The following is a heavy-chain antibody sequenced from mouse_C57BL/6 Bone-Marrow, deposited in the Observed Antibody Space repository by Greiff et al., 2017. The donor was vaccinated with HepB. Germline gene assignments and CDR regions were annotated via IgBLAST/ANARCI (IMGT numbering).Heavy chain of an antibody. Sequence: EVQLQQSGAELVRPGASVKLSCTASGFNIKDDYMHWVKQRPEQGLEWIGWIDPENGDTEYASKFQGKATITADTSSNTAYLQLSSLTSEDTAVYYCTTSAVVTTPFADWGQGALVTVSA. V-gene: IGHV14-4*01. CDR2: IDPENGDT. D-gene: IGHD2-2*01. J-gene: IGHJ3*01. CDR1: GFNIKDDY. CDR3: TTSAVVTTPFAD.